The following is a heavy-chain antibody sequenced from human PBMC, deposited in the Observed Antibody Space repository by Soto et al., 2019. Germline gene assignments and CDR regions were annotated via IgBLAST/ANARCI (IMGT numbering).Heavy chain of an antibody. Sequence: GGSLRLSCAASGFTFSSYAMSWVRQAPGKGLEWVSAISGSGGSTYYADSVKGRFTISRHNSKNTLYLQMNSLRAEDTAVYYCARERRGWVGAFDIWGQGTMVTVSS. V-gene: IGHV3-23*01. CDR2: ISGSGGST. CDR3: ARERRGWVGAFDI. CDR1: GFTFSSYA. D-gene: IGHD1-26*01. J-gene: IGHJ3*02.